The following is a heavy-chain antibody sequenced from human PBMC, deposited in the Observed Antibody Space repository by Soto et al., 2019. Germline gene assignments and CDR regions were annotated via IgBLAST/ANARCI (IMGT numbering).Heavy chain of an antibody. J-gene: IGHJ3*02. CDR1: GFTFSSYA. D-gene: IGHD3-10*01. CDR2: ISYDGSNK. CDR3: ARELVVRGVIARDAFDI. Sequence: GGSLRLSCAASGFTFSSYAMHWVRQAPGKGLEWVAVISYDGSNKYYADSVKGRFTISRDNSKNTLYLQMNSLRAEDTAVYYCARELVVRGVIARDAFDIWGQGTMVTVS. V-gene: IGHV3-30-3*01.